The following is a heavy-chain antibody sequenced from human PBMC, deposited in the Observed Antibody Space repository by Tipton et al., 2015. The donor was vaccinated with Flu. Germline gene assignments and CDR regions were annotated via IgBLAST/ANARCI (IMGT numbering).Heavy chain of an antibody. CDR2: IDIHSRSI. D-gene: IGHD4-23*01. CDR3: AGGLMAPGTVGFDY. Sequence: QLVQSGGGLVQPGGSLGLSCSASGFNLSSYEMNWVRQAPGKGLEWVSKIDIHSRSIDYADSVRGRFTISRDSAKRSVYLQMNGLRVEDTAVYYCAGGLMAPGTVGFDYWGQGTLVTVSS. J-gene: IGHJ4*02. V-gene: IGHV3-48*03. CDR1: GFNLSSYE.